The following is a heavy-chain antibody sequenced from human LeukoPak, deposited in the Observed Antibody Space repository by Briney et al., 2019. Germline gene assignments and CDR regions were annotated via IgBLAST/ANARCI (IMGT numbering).Heavy chain of an antibody. V-gene: IGHV3-30-3*01. J-gene: IGHJ3*02. CDR3: ASGDGYYYFDAFDI. Sequence: GGSLRPSCAASGFTFSSYAMHWVRQAPGKGLEWVAVISYDGSNKYYADSVKGRFTISRDNSKNTLYLQMNSLRAEDTAVYYCASGDGYYYFDAFDIWGQGTMVTVSS. CDR2: ISYDGSNK. CDR1: GFTFSSYA. D-gene: IGHD3-22*01.